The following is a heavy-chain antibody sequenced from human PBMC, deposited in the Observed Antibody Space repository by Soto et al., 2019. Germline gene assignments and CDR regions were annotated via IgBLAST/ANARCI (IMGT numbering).Heavy chain of an antibody. J-gene: IGHJ5*02. CDR1: GFTFSSYS. CDR3: AIDDFWGGYEIWYDL. CDR2: ISSSSSYI. V-gene: IGHV3-21*01. D-gene: IGHD3-3*01. Sequence: PGGSLRLSCAASGFTFSSYSMNWVRQAPGKGLEWVSSISSSSSYIYYADSVKGRFTISRDNAKNSLYLQMNSLRAEDTAVYYCAIDDFWGGYEIWYDLWGQGSLANVSS.